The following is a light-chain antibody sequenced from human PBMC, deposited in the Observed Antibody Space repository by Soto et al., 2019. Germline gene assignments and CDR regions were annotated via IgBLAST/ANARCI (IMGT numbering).Light chain of an antibody. Sequence: EIVLTQSPGTLSLSPGERATLSCRASQRVSSSYLAWYLQKPGQAPRVLMYGASIRATGIPDRFSGSGSGTDFTLTISRLEPEDFAVYYCQQYGSSPLTFGGGTKVEIK. V-gene: IGKV3-20*01. CDR1: QRVSSSY. CDR2: GAS. CDR3: QQYGSSPLT. J-gene: IGKJ4*01.